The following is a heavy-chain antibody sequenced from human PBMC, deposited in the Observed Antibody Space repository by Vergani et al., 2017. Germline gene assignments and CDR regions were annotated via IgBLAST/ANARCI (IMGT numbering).Heavy chain of an antibody. CDR1: GYTFTSYY. D-gene: IGHD2-15*01. CDR3: ARDFVVVVAATFDYYYGMDV. J-gene: IGHJ6*02. Sequence: QVQLVQSGAEVKKPGASVKVSCKASGYTFTSYYMHWVRQAPGQRLEWMGWISAYNGNTNYAQKLQGRVTMTTDTSTSTAYMELRSLRSDDTAVYYCARDFVVVVAATFDYYYGMDVWGQGTTVTVSS. CDR2: ISAYNGNT. V-gene: IGHV1-18*04.